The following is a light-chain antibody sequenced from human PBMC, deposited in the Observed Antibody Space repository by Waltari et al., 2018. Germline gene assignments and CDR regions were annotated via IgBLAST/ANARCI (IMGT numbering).Light chain of an antibody. J-gene: IGKJ2*01. CDR1: QSLLNSGGYKY. CDR3: MQALQTPYT. V-gene: IGKV2-28*01. CDR2: LGS. Sequence: DIVMTQSPLSLPVTPGEPASISCRSSQSLLNSGGYKYLDWYLQTPGQSPQLVIYLGSNRASGVPERFRGRAAGTDFTLKSSRVEAEDVGVYYCMQALQTPYTFGQGTKLQIK.